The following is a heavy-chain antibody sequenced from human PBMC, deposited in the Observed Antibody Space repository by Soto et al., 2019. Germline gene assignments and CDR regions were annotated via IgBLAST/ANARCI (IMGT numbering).Heavy chain of an antibody. Sequence: ASVKVSCKVSGYTLTELSMHWVRQAPGKGLEWLGGFDPEDGETIYAQKFQGRVTMTEDTSTDTAYMELSSLRSEDTAVYYCATAAMVRGVSHIYYYYYMDVWGKGTTVTVSS. V-gene: IGHV1-24*01. CDR1: GYTLTELS. J-gene: IGHJ6*03. CDR2: FDPEDGET. D-gene: IGHD3-10*01. CDR3: ATAAMVRGVSHIYYYYYMDV.